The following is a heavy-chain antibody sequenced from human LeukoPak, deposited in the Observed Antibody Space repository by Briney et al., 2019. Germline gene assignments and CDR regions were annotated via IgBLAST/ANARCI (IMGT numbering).Heavy chain of an antibody. V-gene: IGHV1-8*01. CDR2: MNPNSGNT. D-gene: IGHD5-12*01. Sequence: ASVTVSFKASGYTFTSYDINWVRQATGQGLEWMGWMNPNSGNTGYAQKFQGRVTMTRNTSISTAYMELSSLRSEDTAVYYCARGLEYSGYVNHWGQGTLVTVSS. CDR1: GYTFTSYD. J-gene: IGHJ4*02. CDR3: ARGLEYSGYVNH.